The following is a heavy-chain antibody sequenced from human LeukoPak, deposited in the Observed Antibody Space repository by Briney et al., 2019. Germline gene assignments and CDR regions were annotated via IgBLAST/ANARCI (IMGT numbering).Heavy chain of an antibody. D-gene: IGHD4-17*01. J-gene: IGHJ4*02. CDR1: GSYW. V-gene: IGHV3-33*08. CDR2: IWYDGSNK. Sequence: GGSLRLSCAASGSYWMHWVRQAPGKGLEWVAVIWYDGSNKYYADSVKGRFTISRDNSKNTLYLQMNSLRAEDTAVYYCARDSIYGDFLDYWGQGTLVTVSS. CDR3: ARDSIYGDFLDY.